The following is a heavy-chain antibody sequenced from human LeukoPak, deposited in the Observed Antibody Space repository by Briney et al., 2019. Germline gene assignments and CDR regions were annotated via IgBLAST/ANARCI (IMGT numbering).Heavy chain of an antibody. CDR1: GYTFTGYY. J-gene: IGHJ6*03. CDR3: ARVRIPSYYDFWSGYYRFGYYYYYMDV. D-gene: IGHD3-3*01. V-gene: IGHV1-2*02. Sequence: GASVKVSCKASGYTFTGYYMHWVRQAPGQGLERMGWINPNSGGTNYAQKFQGRGTMTRDTSISTAYMELSRLRSDDTAVYYCARVRIPSYYDFWSGYYRFGYYYYYMDVWGKGTTVTVSS. CDR2: INPNSGGT.